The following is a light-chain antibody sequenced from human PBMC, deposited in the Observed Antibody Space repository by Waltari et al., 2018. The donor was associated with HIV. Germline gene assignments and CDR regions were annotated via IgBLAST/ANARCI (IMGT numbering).Light chain of an antibody. CDR2: KAS. V-gene: IGKV1-5*03. CDR3: QQYDSYLWT. CDR1: QSISSW. Sequence: DIQMTQSPSTLPASVGDRAPITCRASQSISSWLAWYQQKPGKAPKLLIYKASTLESGVPSRFSGSGSGTEFTLTISSLKPDDFATYYCQQYDSYLWTFGQGTKVE. J-gene: IGKJ1*01.